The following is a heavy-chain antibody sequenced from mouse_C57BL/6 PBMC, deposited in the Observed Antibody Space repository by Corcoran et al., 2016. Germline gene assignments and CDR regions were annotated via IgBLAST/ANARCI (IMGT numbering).Heavy chain of an antibody. J-gene: IGHJ3*01. D-gene: IGHD2-3*01. Sequence: EVQLQQSGPELVKPGASVKISCKASGYTFTDYYMNWVKQSHGKSLEWIGDINPNNGGTSYNQKFKGKATLTVDKSSSTAYMELRSLTSEDSAVYYCARSGYEGAWFAYWGQGTLVTVSA. CDR3: ARSGYEGAWFAY. V-gene: IGHV1-26*01. CDR2: INPNNGGT. CDR1: GYTFTDYY.